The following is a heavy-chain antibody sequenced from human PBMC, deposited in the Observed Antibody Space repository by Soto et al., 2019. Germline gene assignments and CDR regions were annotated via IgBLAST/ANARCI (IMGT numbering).Heavy chain of an antibody. V-gene: IGHV2-70*01. D-gene: IGHD6-19*01. Sequence: SGPTLVNPTQTLTLTCTFSGFSLSTSGMCVSWIRQPPGKALEWLALIDWDDDKYYSTSLKTRLTISKDTSKNQVVLTMTNMDPVDTATYYCARIRIGAYSSGWYGMDVWDQGTTVTVSS. CDR3: ARIRIGAYSSGWYGMDV. CDR1: GFSLSTSGMC. CDR2: IDWDDDK. J-gene: IGHJ6*02.